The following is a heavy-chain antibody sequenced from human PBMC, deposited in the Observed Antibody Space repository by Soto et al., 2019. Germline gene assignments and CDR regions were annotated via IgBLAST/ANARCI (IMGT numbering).Heavy chain of an antibody. Sequence: PGESLKISCKGSGYFFAGDWIAWVRQMPGKGLEWMGIIYPDNSNTKYSRSFQGQVTISADKSSSTAYLQWSSLKASDTAIYYCTRQGAAVPTVPLIWFDPWGQGTLVTVSS. CDR2: IYPDNSNT. V-gene: IGHV5-51*01. CDR1: GYFFAGDW. J-gene: IGHJ5*02. D-gene: IGHD6-13*01. CDR3: TRQGAAVPTVPLIWFDP.